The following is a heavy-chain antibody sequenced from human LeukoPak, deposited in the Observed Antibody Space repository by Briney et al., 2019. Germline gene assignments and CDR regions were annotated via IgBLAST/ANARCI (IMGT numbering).Heavy chain of an antibody. Sequence: GGSLRLSCAASGFTFSSYSMNWVRQAPGKGLEWVSSISSSSSYIYYADSVKGRFTISRDNAKNSLYLQMNSLRAEDTAVYYCARYCSGGSCYGGGYYYMDVWGKGTTVTVSS. CDR2: ISSSSSYI. CDR3: ARYCSGGSCYGGGYYYMDV. J-gene: IGHJ6*03. CDR1: GFTFSSYS. D-gene: IGHD2-15*01. V-gene: IGHV3-21*01.